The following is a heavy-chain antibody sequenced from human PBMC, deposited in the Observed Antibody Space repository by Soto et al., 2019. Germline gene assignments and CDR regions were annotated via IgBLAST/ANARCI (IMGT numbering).Heavy chain of an antibody. D-gene: IGHD5-18*01. CDR1: GFTFSSFA. J-gene: IGHJ4*02. Sequence: GGSLRLSCAASGFTFSSFALSWVRQAPGKGLEWVSAISGSGDDTDYADSVKGRFTISRDNSKNTLYLQMNSLRAEDTAVYYCAGPGYSSQDYWGQGALVTVSS. V-gene: IGHV3-23*01. CDR2: ISGSGDDT. CDR3: AGPGYSSQDY.